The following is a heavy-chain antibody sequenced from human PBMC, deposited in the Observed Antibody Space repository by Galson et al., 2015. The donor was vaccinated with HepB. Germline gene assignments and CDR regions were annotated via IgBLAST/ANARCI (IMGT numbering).Heavy chain of an antibody. D-gene: IGHD6-6*01. CDR1: GFTFSSYS. CDR2: ISSSSSTI. CDR3: ARDGPRIAARPVGWFDP. V-gene: IGHV3-48*01. Sequence: SLRLSCAASGFTFSSYSMNWVRQAPGQGLEWVSYISSSSSTIYYADSVKGRFTISRDNAKNSLYLQMNSLRAEDTAVYYCARDGPRIAARPVGWFDPWGQGTLVTVSS. J-gene: IGHJ5*02.